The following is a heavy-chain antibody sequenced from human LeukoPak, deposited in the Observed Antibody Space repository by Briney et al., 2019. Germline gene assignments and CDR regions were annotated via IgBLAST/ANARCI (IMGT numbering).Heavy chain of an antibody. Sequence: ASVKVSCKASGYTFTGYYIHWVRQAPGQGLEWMGWINPNSGGTNYAQKFQGRVSMTRDTSISTAYMELRRLRSDDRAVYYCARGPPTIVVVITTGDFDSWGQGTLVTVSS. CDR1: GYTFTGYY. V-gene: IGHV1-2*02. CDR3: ARGPPTIVVVITTGDFDS. J-gene: IGHJ4*02. D-gene: IGHD3-22*01. CDR2: INPNSGGT.